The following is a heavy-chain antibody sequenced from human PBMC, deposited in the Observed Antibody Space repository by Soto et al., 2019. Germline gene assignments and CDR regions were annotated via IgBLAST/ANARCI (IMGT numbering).Heavy chain of an antibody. CDR2: INPSGGST. CDR3: ARVPPLLRSAIYNLDY. Sequence: ASVKVSCKASGYTFTSYYMHWVRQAPGQGLEWMGIINPSGGSTSYAQKFQGRVTMTRDTSTSTGYMELSSLRSEDTAVYYCARVPPLLRSAIYNLDYWGQGTLVTVSS. V-gene: IGHV1-46*01. CDR1: GYTFTSYY. J-gene: IGHJ4*02. D-gene: IGHD3-3*01.